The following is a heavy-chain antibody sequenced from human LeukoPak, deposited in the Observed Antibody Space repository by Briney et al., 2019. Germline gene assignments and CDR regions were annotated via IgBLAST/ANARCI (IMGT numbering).Heavy chain of an antibody. D-gene: IGHD1-1*01. CDR3: ARWKAENYFDY. J-gene: IGHJ4*02. CDR1: GFTFSSYS. Sequence: GGSLRLSCAASGFTFSSYSMNWVRQAPGKGLEWVSSISSSSSYIYYADSVKGRFTISRDNAKNSLYLQMNSLRAEDTAVYYCARWKAENYFDYWGQGTLATVSS. CDR2: ISSSSSYI. V-gene: IGHV3-21*01.